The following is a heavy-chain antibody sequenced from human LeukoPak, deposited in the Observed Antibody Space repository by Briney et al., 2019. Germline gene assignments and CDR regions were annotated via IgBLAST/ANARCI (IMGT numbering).Heavy chain of an antibody. CDR2: IYYSGST. V-gene: IGHV4-30-4*08. J-gene: IGHJ4*02. CDR1: GGSISSGGYY. D-gene: IGHD3-22*01. CDR3: ARGHVLKGYYDSSGHKRDY. Sequence: PPETLSLTCTVSGGSISSGGYYWSWIRQHPGKGLEWIGYIYYSGSTYYNPSLKSRVTISVDTSKNQFSLKLSSVTAADTAVYYCARGHVLKGYYDSSGHKRDYWGQGTLVTVSS.